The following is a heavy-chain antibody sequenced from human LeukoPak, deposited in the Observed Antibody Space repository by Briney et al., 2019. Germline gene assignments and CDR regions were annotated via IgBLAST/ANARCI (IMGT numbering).Heavy chain of an antibody. V-gene: IGHV4-39*01. CDR2: IYYSGST. Sequence: PSETLSLTRTVSGGSISSSSYYSGWIRQPPGKGLEWIGSIYYSGSTYYNPSLKSRVTIYVDTSKNQFSLKLSSVTAADTAVYYCARHGHCSGGSCYSWFDPWGQGTLVSVSS. CDR1: GGSISSSSYY. CDR3: ARHGHCSGGSCYSWFDP. J-gene: IGHJ5*02. D-gene: IGHD2-15*01.